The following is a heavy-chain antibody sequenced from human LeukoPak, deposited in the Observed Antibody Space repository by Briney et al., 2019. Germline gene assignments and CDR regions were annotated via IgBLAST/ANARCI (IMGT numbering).Heavy chain of an antibody. Sequence: GGSLRLSCAASGFTFSSYAMSWVRQAPGKGLEWVSAISGSGGSIYYADSVKGRFTISRDNAKNSLYLQMNSLRAEDTAVYYCARVTVTTFSPTDYMDVWGKGTTVTISS. CDR1: GFTFSSYA. V-gene: IGHV3-23*01. J-gene: IGHJ6*03. CDR2: ISGSGGSI. CDR3: ARVTVTTFSPTDYMDV. D-gene: IGHD4-17*01.